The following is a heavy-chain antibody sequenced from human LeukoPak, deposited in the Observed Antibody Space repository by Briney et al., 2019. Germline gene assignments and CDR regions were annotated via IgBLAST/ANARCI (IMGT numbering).Heavy chain of an antibody. J-gene: IGHJ4*02. CDR1: GGSIGNYY. CDR3: ARHPAFYYDSLGEFDY. V-gene: IGHV4-59*08. Sequence: PAETLSLTCTVSGGSIGNYYWSWIRQPPGKGLEWIGYILDSETRDYNPSLKSRVAISMDTSKNQVSLRLTSVTATDTAVYYCARHPAFYYDSLGEFDYWGQGTLVTVSS. CDR2: ILDSETR. D-gene: IGHD3-22*01.